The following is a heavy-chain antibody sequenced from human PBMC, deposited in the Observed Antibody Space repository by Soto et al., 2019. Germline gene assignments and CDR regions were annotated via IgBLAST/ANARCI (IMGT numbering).Heavy chain of an antibody. CDR3: ARRAGYCTNGVCYNRPEEYYYYYMDV. D-gene: IGHD2-8*01. V-gene: IGHV4-39*01. CDR1: GGSISSSSYY. CDR2: IYYSGST. Sequence: SETLSLTCTVSGGSISSSSYYWGWIRQPPGKGLEWIGSIYYSGSTYYNPSLKSRVTISVDTSKNQFSLKLSTVTAADTAVYYCARRAGYCTNGVCYNRPEEYYYYYMDVWGKGTTVTVSS. J-gene: IGHJ6*03.